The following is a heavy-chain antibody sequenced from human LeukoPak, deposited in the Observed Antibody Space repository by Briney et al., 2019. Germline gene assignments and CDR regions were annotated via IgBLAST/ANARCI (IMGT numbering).Heavy chain of an antibody. CDR3: ARGGASELYYFDY. J-gene: IGHJ4*02. CDR1: GFTVSNKY. D-gene: IGHD2-15*01. CDR2: IYDGGNT. V-gene: IGHV3-53*01. Sequence: GGSLRLSCAASGFTVSNKYMSWVRQAPGKGLECVSVIYDGGNTYYADSVKGRLTISRDNSKNTLYLQVNSLRAEDTAVYYCARGGASELYYFDYWGQGTLVTVSS.